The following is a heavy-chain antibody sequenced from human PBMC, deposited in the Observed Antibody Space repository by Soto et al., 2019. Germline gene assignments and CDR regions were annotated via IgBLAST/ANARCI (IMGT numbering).Heavy chain of an antibody. Sequence: PSETLSLTCTVSGDSISSSTYYWGWLRQPPGKGLEWIGCIYHTGTTYYNPSLKSRVTISVDTSKNQFSLKLSSVTAADTTVYYCARPYFSSSSMFDYWGQGTLVTVSS. CDR2: IYHTGTT. J-gene: IGHJ4*02. V-gene: IGHV4-39*01. CDR3: ARPYFSSSSMFDY. D-gene: IGHD6-6*01. CDR1: GDSISSSTYY.